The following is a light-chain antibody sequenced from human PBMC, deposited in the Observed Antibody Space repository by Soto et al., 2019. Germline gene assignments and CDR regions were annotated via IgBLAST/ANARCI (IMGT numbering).Light chain of an antibody. CDR3: CSYAASSTLL. V-gene: IGLV2-23*02. CDR2: EVT. CDR1: SSDFGSYNL. J-gene: IGLJ2*01. Sequence: QSALTQPASVSGSPGQSITISCTGTSSDFGSYNLVSWYQQHPGKAPKLMIYEVTKRPSGVSYRFSGSRSGNTASLTISGLPAEDEADYYCCSYAASSTLLFGGGTKLTVL.